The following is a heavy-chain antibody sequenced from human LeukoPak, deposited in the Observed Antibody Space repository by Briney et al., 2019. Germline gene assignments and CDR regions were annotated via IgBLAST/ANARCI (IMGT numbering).Heavy chain of an antibody. D-gene: IGHD3-22*01. V-gene: IGHV3-23*01. Sequence: PGGSLRLSCAASGFTFSSYAMSWVREASGKGLEGVSAISGSGGSTYYADSVKGRFTISRDNSKNTLYLQMNSLRAEDTAVYYCAKDPWAYYYDSSGWFDPWGQGTLVTVSS. CDR1: GFTFSSYA. CDR3: AKDPWAYYYDSSGWFDP. J-gene: IGHJ5*02. CDR2: ISGSGGST.